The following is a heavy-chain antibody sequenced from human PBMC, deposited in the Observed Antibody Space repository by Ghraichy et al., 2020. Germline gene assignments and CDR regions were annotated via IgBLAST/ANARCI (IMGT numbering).Heavy chain of an antibody. CDR2: IGTAGDT. CDR1: GFTFSSYD. V-gene: IGHV3-13*01. J-gene: IGHJ4*02. Sequence: AGSLRLSCAASGFTFSSYDMHWVRQATGKGLEWVSAIGTAGDTYYPGSVKGRFTISRENAKNSLYLQMNSLRAGDTAVYYCARGVPWSGWSAYDYWGQGTLVTVSS. D-gene: IGHD6-19*01. CDR3: ARGVPWSGWSAYDY.